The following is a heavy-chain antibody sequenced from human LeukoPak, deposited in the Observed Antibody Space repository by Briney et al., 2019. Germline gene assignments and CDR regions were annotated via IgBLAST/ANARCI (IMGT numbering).Heavy chain of an antibody. J-gene: IGHJ4*02. D-gene: IGHD5-12*01. CDR1: GFTFSSYA. CDR3: AQSGLRGSHFDY. V-gene: IGHV3-23*01. Sequence: GGSLRLSCAASGFTFSSYAMSWVRQAPGTGLEWVSTISGSGGSTYYADSVKGRFTISRDNSKNTLYLQMNSLRAEDTAVYYCAQSGLRGSHFDYWGQGTLVTVSS. CDR2: ISGSGGST.